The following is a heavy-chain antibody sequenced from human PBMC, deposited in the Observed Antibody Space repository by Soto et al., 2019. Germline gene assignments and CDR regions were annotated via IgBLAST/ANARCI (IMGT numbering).Heavy chain of an antibody. CDR1: GYTFTGYY. CDR3: ARLDCSSTSCYRGAFDI. CDR2: INPNSGGT. D-gene: IGHD2-2*02. Sequence: ASVKVSCKASGYTFTGYYIHWVRQAPLQVLEWMVCINPNSGGTNYAQKFQGWVTMTRDTSISTAYMELSRLRSDDTAVYYCARLDCSSTSCYRGAFDIWAQGTMVTVSS. J-gene: IGHJ3*02. V-gene: IGHV1-2*04.